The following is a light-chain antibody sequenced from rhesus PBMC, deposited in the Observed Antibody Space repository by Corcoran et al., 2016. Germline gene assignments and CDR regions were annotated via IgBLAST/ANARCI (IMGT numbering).Light chain of an antibody. J-gene: IGLJ6*01. Sequence: QAVETQEPSLTVSPGGTVTLTYGPSAGAVTSGNYPNWFQQKPGQAPRGLIYNTNSKHSWTPARFSGSRAGGKAALTLSGAQPEDEAEYYCLLYYSGAVVCGSCTKLTVL. V-gene: IGLV7-76*01. CDR3: LLYYSGAVV. CDR2: NTN. CDR1: AGAVTSGNY.